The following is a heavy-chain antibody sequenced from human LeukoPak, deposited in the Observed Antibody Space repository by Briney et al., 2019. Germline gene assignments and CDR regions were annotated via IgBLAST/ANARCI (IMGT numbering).Heavy chain of an antibody. CDR1: GFTFSSYW. CDR3: ARDQSSVAGTTYNWFDP. Sequence: GGSLRLSCVASGFTFSSYWMTWVRQAPGKGLEWVANIKTDGSQIYYVDSVKGRFTISRDNAKNSLYLQMNSLRAEDTAVYYCARDQSSVAGTTYNWFDPWGQGTLVTVSS. V-gene: IGHV3-7*01. CDR2: IKTDGSQI. D-gene: IGHD6-19*01. J-gene: IGHJ5*02.